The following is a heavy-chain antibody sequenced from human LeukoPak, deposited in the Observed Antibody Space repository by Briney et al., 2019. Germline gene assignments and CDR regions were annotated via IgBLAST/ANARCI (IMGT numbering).Heavy chain of an antibody. CDR1: GFSITNMY. J-gene: IGHJ3*02. CDR3: ARHSPGGARKALDI. D-gene: IGHD3-16*01. V-gene: IGHV4-4*09. CDR2: TYINGDT. Sequence: SETLSLTCAVSGFSITNMYWSWIRQPPGKGLEVIGYTYINGDTNYNPSLKSRVTISVDTSKNQVSLKLSSVTAADTAVYYCARHSPGGARKALDIWGQGTMVTVSS.